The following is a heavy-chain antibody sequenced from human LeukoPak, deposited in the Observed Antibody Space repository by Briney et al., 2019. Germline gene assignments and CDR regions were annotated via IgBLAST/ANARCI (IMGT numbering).Heavy chain of an antibody. Sequence: ASVKVSCKASGYTFTSYYMHWVRQAPGQGLEWMGIINPSGGSTSYAQKFQGKVTMTRDTSTSTVYMELSSLRSEDTAVYYCANSPGIAVAGPYYYYGMDVWGQGTTVTVSS. V-gene: IGHV1-46*01. CDR1: GYTFTSYY. J-gene: IGHJ6*02. CDR3: ANSPGIAVAGPYYYYGMDV. D-gene: IGHD6-19*01. CDR2: INPSGGST.